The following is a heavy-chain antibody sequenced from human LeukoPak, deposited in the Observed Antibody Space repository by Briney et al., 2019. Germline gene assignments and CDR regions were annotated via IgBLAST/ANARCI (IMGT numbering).Heavy chain of an antibody. Sequence: ASVKVSCKASGYTFTSYYMHWVRQAPGQGLEWMGIINPSGGSTSYVQKFQGRVTMTRDTSTSTVYMELSSLRSEDTAVYYCAREGGGSGSYSPFDYWGQGTLVTVSS. CDR3: AREGGGSGSYSPFDY. CDR1: GYTFTSYY. CDR2: INPSGGST. D-gene: IGHD3-10*01. V-gene: IGHV1-46*01. J-gene: IGHJ4*02.